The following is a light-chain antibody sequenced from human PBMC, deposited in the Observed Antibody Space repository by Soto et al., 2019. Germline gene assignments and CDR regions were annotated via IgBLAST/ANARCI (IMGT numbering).Light chain of an antibody. Sequence: QSVLTQPASVSGSPGQSITISCTGSGRDIGAYDYVSWYQQHPGKAPKLLIYGVNNRPSGVSYRFSASKSAFTASLTISGLQAEDEADYYCCSYAGGYTPYVFGTGTKV. V-gene: IGLV2-14*01. CDR1: GRDIGAYDY. CDR3: CSYAGGYTPYV. J-gene: IGLJ1*01. CDR2: GVN.